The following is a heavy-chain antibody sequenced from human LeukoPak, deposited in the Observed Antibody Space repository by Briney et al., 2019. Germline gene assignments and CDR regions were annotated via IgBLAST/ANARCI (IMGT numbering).Heavy chain of an antibody. D-gene: IGHD6-13*01. V-gene: IGHV3-23*01. J-gene: IGHJ4*02. Sequence: GGSLRLSCAASGFTFSSYGMSWVRQAPGKGLEWVSAISGSGGSTYYADSVKGRFTISRDNSKNTLYLQMNSLRAEDTAVYYCEKGSGVVAAAGTLLHYWGQGTLVTVSS. CDR3: EKGSGVVAAAGTLLHY. CDR1: GFTFSSYG. CDR2: ISGSGGST.